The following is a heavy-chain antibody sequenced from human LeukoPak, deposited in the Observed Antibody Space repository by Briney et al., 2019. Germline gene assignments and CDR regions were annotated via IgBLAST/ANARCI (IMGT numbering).Heavy chain of an antibody. CDR3: AKALAPYRGNDY. D-gene: IGHD4-23*01. CDR1: GFTFSSYA. J-gene: IGHJ4*02. V-gene: IGHV3-23*01. CDR2: IGGSGVYT. Sequence: GGSLRLSCAASGFTFSSYAVRWVRQAPGKGLEWVSSIGGSGVYTHYADSVRGRFTISRDSSQNMVYLQMNSLRAEDTAVYYCAKALAPYRGNDYWGQGTLVTVAS.